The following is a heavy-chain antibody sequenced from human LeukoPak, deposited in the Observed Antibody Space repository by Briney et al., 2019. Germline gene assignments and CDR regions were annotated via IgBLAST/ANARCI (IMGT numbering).Heavy chain of an antibody. Sequence: SETLSLTCAVYGGSFSGYYWSWIRQPPGKGLEWIGEINHSGSTNYNPSLKSRVTISVDTSKNQFSLKLSSVTAVDTAVYYCARHSDSSGYYNYFDYWGQGTLVTVSS. CDR2: INHSGST. V-gene: IGHV4-34*01. CDR3: ARHSDSSGYYNYFDY. D-gene: IGHD3-22*01. J-gene: IGHJ4*02. CDR1: GGSFSGYY.